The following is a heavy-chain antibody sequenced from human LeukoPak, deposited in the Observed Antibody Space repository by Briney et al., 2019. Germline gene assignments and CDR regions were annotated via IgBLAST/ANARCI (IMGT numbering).Heavy chain of an antibody. CDR2: IYPGDSDT. V-gene: IGHV5-51*01. CDR3: ASGSLTEFDY. Sequence: GESLPISCKGSGYPFTSYCIGWVRQMPGKALEWMGVIYPGDSDTRYSPSFQGQVTISADKSITTACLQWSSLKASDTAMYYCASGSLTEFDYWGQGTLVTVSS. J-gene: IGHJ4*02. CDR1: GYPFTSYC. D-gene: IGHD3-10*01.